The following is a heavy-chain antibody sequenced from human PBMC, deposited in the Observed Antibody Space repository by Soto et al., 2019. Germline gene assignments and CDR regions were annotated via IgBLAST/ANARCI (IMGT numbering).Heavy chain of an antibody. Sequence: SSETLSLTCTVSGGSISSYYWSWIRQPPGKGLEWIGYIYYSGSTNYNPSLKSRVTISVDTSKNQFSLKLSSVTAADTAVYYCARRIWSGYYSWFDPWGQGTLVTVSS. CDR2: IYYSGST. CDR1: GGSISSYY. D-gene: IGHD3-3*01. V-gene: IGHV4-59*08. CDR3: ARRIWSGYYSWFDP. J-gene: IGHJ5*02.